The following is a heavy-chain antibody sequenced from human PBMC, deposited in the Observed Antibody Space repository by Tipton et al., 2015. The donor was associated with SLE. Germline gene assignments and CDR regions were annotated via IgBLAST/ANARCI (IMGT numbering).Heavy chain of an antibody. CDR2: IHPSGTT. J-gene: IGHJ4*02. CDR3: AREGYSSGWAGDFDY. Sequence: LRLSCTVSGASITSGDYSWTWIRQPAGKGLEWIGRIHPSGTTSYNPSLTSRLTISVDTSKNQFSLNLRSVTAADTAVYYCAREGYSSGWAGDFDYWGQGTLVTVSS. D-gene: IGHD6-19*01. V-gene: IGHV4-61*02. CDR1: GASITSGDYS.